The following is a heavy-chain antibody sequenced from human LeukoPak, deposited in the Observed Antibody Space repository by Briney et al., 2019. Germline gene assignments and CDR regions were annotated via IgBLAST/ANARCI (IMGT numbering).Heavy chain of an antibody. V-gene: IGHV3-30*02. Sequence: GGSLRLSCAASGFTFSGYGMHWVRQAPGKGLEWVAFIRYDGTTKYYADSVKGRFTISRDDSKNTLYLQMNSLKTEDTAVYYCTRPAARVVTNYYYYYMDVWGKGTTVTVSS. D-gene: IGHD3-3*01. CDR2: IRYDGTTK. CDR1: GFTFSGYG. CDR3: TRPAARVVTNYYYYYMDV. J-gene: IGHJ6*03.